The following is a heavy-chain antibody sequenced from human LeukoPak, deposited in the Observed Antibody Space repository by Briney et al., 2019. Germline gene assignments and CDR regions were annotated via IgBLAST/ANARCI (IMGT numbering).Heavy chain of an antibody. J-gene: IGHJ4*02. CDR3: ARGRTRGYYLDY. V-gene: IGHV3-30*04. CDR1: GFTFSTYA. Sequence: GGSLRLSCAASGFTFSTYAMHWVRQAPGKGLEWVASISSAATNKYDADSVKGRFTISRDNSNNTLYLQMNSVRPGDTALYFCARGRTRGYYLDYWGRGTLVTVSS. D-gene: IGHD3-22*01. CDR2: ISSAATNK.